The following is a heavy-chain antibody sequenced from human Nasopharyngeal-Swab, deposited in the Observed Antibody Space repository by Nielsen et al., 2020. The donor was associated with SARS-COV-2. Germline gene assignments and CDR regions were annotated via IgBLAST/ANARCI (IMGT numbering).Heavy chain of an antibody. D-gene: IGHD2-15*01. Sequence: SDTLSLTFVAFGWTLNGFHWNWIRQTPGKGWEWIGEFNDRGSGNSNPSLRSRVTTSAGTSNIQFSLKLNSVTAADTADYYCARGQDAYYYMDVWGEGTTVTVSS. V-gene: IGHV4-34*01. CDR3: ARGQDAYYYMDV. J-gene: IGHJ6*03. CDR1: GWTLNGFH. CDR2: FNDRGSG.